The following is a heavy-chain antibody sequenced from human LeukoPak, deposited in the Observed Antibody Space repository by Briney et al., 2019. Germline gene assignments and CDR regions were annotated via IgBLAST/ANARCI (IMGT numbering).Heavy chain of an antibody. CDR2: IYHSGST. CDR3: ARDVEMGTIGHYFDS. D-gene: IGHD5-24*01. CDR1: GASISSGTYY. J-gene: IGHJ4*02. Sequence: SETLSLTCAVSGASISSGTYYWSWIRQHPGKGLERIGYIYHSGSTFYNPSLKSRVTISADTSENQFSLNLRSVTAADTAIYYCARDVEMGTIGHYFDSWGQGTLVTVSS. V-gene: IGHV4-31*11.